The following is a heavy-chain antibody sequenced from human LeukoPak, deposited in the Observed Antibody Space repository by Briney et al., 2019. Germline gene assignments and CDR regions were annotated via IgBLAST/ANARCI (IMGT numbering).Heavy chain of an antibody. CDR3: ARDSDTAMGDFDY. V-gene: IGHV3-48*01. Sequence: PGGSLRLSCAASGFTFSSYSMNWVRQAPGKGLEWVSYISSSSSTIYYADSVKGRYTISRDNAKNSLHLQMNSLRAEDTAVYYCARDSDTAMGDFDYWGQGTLVTVSS. J-gene: IGHJ4*02. CDR1: GFTFSSYS. D-gene: IGHD5-18*01. CDR2: ISSSSSTI.